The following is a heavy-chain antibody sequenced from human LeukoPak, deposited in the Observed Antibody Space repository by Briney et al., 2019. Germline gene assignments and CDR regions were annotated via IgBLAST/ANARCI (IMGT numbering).Heavy chain of an antibody. V-gene: IGHV1-8*03. J-gene: IGHJ4*02. D-gene: IGHD2-8*01. CDR3: ARVGCTNGVCYGGLGY. CDR1: GYTFTSYD. Sequence: ASVKVSCKASGYTFTSYDINWVRQATGQGLEWMGWMNPNSGNTGYAQKFQGRVTITRNTSISTAYMELSSLRSEDTAVYYCARVGCTNGVCYGGLGYWGQGTLVTLSS. CDR2: MNPNSGNT.